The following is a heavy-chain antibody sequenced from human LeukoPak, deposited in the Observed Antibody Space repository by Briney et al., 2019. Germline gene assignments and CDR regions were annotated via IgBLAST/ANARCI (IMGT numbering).Heavy chain of an antibody. Sequence: SETLSLTCTVSGGSISSYYWSWIRQPAGKGLEWIRRIYTSGRTNYNPSLKSRVTISVDTSKNQFSLKLSSVTAADTAVYYCTRGSIAYYYMDVWGKGTTVTISS. J-gene: IGHJ6*03. V-gene: IGHV4-4*07. CDR2: IYTSGRT. D-gene: IGHD3-22*01. CDR3: TRGSIAYYYMDV. CDR1: GGSISSYY.